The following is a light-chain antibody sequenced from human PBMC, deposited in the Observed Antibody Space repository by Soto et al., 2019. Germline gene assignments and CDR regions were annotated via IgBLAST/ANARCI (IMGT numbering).Light chain of an antibody. J-gene: IGKJ1*01. CDR2: GAS. CDR1: QSVSSN. V-gene: IGKV3-15*01. CDR3: QQYGSSGT. Sequence: EIVMTQSPATLSVSPGERVTLSCRASQSVSSNLAWYQQKPGQAPRLLIHGASTRATGIPARFSGSGSGTEFTLTISRLEPEDFAVYYCQQYGSSGTFGQGTKVDIK.